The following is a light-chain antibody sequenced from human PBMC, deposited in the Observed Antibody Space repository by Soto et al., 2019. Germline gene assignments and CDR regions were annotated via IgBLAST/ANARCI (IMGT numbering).Light chain of an antibody. V-gene: IGKV3-15*01. J-gene: IGKJ4*01. CDR3: QQYNRWPLT. CDR1: QSIYEK. CDR2: DTS. Sequence: EIVMTQSPATLSVSPGERVTLFCRASQSIYEKLAWYQQKPGQTPRLVIYDTSTRATGTPGSFSGSGSGTEFTLTISSLQSEDFAVYYCQQYNRWPLTFGGGTNVEIK.